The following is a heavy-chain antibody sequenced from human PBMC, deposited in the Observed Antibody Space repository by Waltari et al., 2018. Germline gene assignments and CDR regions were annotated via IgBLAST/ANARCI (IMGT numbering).Heavy chain of an antibody. CDR2: IYYSGST. V-gene: IGHV4-39*07. Sequence: QLQLQESGPGLVKPSETLSLTCTVSGGSISSTTYYWGWIRQPPGKGLEWIGAIYYSGSTYYNPSLKSRVTISVDTSKNQFSLKLSSVTAADTAVYYCARAAMASTRVFDYWGQGTLVTVSS. D-gene: IGHD1-1*01. CDR1: GGSISSTTYY. CDR3: ARAAMASTRVFDY. J-gene: IGHJ4*02.